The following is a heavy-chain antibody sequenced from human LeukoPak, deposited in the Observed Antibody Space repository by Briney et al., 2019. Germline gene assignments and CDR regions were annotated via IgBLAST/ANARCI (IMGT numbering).Heavy chain of an antibody. D-gene: IGHD2-2*01. CDR3: ARHGTSCCRGPKYYGMDV. CDR1: GFTVSSNY. Sequence: GGSLRLSCAASGFTVSSNYMSWVRQAPGKGLEWVSVIYSGGSTYYADSVKGRFTISGDNSKNTLYLQMNSLRAEDTAVYYCARHGTSCCRGPKYYGMDVWGQGTTVTVSS. V-gene: IGHV3-53*01. CDR2: IYSGGST. J-gene: IGHJ6*02.